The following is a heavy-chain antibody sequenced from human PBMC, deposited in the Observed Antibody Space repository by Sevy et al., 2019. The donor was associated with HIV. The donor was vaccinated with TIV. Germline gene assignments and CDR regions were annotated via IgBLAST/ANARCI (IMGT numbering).Heavy chain of an antibody. V-gene: IGHV3-30*04. CDR2: ISYDGSNK. CDR3: ARAGGYCSSTNCYYFDY. CDR1: GFTFSSYA. J-gene: IGHJ4*02. D-gene: IGHD2-2*03. Sequence: GGSLRLSCAASGFTFSSYAMHWVRQAPGKGLEWVAVISYDGSNKYYADSVKGRFTISRDNSKNTLYLQMNSLRAEDTAVYYCARAGGYCSSTNCYYFDYWGQGTLVTVSS.